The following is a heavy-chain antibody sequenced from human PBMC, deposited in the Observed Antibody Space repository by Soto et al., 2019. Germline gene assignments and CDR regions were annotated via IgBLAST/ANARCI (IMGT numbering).Heavy chain of an antibody. CDR2: VRSKIHNYAT. J-gene: IGHJ6*02. CDR1: GXTFSRSD. Sequence: GSLRLCCSASGXTFSRSDLHWVRQAPGKRLEWVGRVRSKIHNYATSFADSVRGRFNISRNDSDNTASLEMSGLKSEETAIYYCSRHEEGRRMVLYGMDVWGQGTTVTVSS. V-gene: IGHV3-73*01. CDR3: SRHEEGRRMVLYGMDV. D-gene: IGHD2-8*01.